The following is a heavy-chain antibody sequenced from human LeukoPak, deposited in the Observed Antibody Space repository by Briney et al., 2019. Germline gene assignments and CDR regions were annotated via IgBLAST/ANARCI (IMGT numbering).Heavy chain of an antibody. J-gene: IGHJ6*03. CDR1: GGSISSYY. V-gene: IGHV4-59*08. Sequence: SETLSLTXTVSGGSISSYYWSWISQPPGKGLEWIGYIYYSGSTYYNPSLKSRVTISVDTSKNQFSLKLSSVTAAGTAVYYCARVGRGVLAATQDYYYYYMDVWGKGTTVTVSS. CDR2: IYYSGST. CDR3: ARVGRGVLAATQDYYYYYMDV. D-gene: IGHD2-2*01.